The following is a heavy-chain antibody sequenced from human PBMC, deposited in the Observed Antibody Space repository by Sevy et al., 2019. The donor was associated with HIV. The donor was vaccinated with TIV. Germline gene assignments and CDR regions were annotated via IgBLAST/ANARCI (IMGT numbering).Heavy chain of an antibody. J-gene: IGHJ5*02. CDR1: GGSISSSSYY. V-gene: IGHV4-39*01. CDR2: IYYSGST. Sequence: SETLSLICTVSGGSISSSSYYWGWIRQPPGKGLEWIGSIYYSGSTYYNPSLKSRVTISVDTSKNQFSLKLSSVTAADTAVYYCARHLVGETGGWFDPWGQGTLVTVSS. CDR3: ARHLVGETGGWFDP.